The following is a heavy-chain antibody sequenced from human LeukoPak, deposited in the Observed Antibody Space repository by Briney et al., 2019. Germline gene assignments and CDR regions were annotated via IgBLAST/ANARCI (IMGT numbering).Heavy chain of an antibody. CDR3: ARVGAYSSSWYGY. D-gene: IGHD6-13*01. CDR2: ISGSSSYI. V-gene: IGHV3-21*01. J-gene: IGHJ4*02. Sequence: GGSLRLSCAASGFTFSRYSMNWVRQAPGKGLEWVSSISGSSSYIYYADSVKGRFTISRHNAKNSLYLQMNSLRAEDTAVYFCARVGAYSSSWYGYWGRGTLVTVSS. CDR1: GFTFSRYS.